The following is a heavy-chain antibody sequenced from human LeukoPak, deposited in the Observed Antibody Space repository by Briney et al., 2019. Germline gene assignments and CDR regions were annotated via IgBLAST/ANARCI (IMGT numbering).Heavy chain of an antibody. J-gene: IGHJ3*02. D-gene: IGHD6-19*01. Sequence: GRSLRLSCAASGFTFSSYGMHWVRQAPGKGLEWVAVIWYGGSNKYYADSVKGRFTISRDNSKNTLYLQMNSLRAEDTAVYYCARERQWLATDAFDIWGQGTMVTVSS. CDR3: ARERQWLATDAFDI. CDR1: GFTFSSYG. V-gene: IGHV3-33*01. CDR2: IWYGGSNK.